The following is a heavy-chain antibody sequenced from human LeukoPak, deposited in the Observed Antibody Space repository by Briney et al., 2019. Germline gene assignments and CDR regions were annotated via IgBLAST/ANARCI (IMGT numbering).Heavy chain of an antibody. Sequence: SETLSLTCTVSGGSMSGHWWSWIRQSPGKGLEWIGDIFYSGGTNNNSPLKSRLTMSLDTSKNQFSLKLSSVTAADTAMYYCARRNTADASIDFWGQGILIIASS. J-gene: IGHJ4*02. V-gene: IGHV4-59*08. CDR3: ARRNTADASIDF. D-gene: IGHD2/OR15-2a*01. CDR2: IFYSGGT. CDR1: GGSMSGHW.